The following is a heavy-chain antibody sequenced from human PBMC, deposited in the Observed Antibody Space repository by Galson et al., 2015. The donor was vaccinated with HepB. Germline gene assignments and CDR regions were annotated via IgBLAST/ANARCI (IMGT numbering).Heavy chain of an antibody. Sequence: QSGAEVKKPGESLKISCKGSGYSFTSYWIGWMRQMPGKGLEWMGIIYPGDSDTRYSPSFQGQVTISADKSISTAYLQWSSLKASDTAMYYCARQKYSSGWYGSLDYWGQGTLVTVSS. CDR2: IYPGDSDT. CDR1: GYSFTSYW. V-gene: IGHV5-51*01. J-gene: IGHJ4*02. D-gene: IGHD6-19*01. CDR3: ARQKYSSGWYGSLDY.